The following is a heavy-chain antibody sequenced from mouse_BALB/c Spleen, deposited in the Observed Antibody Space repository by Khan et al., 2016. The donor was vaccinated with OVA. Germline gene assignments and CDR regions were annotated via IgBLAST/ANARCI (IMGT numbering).Heavy chain of an antibody. CDR3: ARQPYYHYNIMDY. V-gene: IGHV2-6-1*01. D-gene: IGHD2-10*01. Sequence: QVQLKQSGPGLVAPSQSLSITCTISGFSLTNYGVHWIRQPPGKGLEWLVVIWSDGSTTYNSALKSRLTITKDNSKSQVFLQMNSFQTDDTAIYFCARQPYYHYNIMDYWGQGTSVTVSS. J-gene: IGHJ4*01. CDR2: IWSDGST. CDR1: GFSLTNYG.